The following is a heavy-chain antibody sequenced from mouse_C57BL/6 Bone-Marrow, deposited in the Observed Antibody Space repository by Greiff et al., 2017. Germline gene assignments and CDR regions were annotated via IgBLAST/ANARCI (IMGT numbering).Heavy chain of an antibody. CDR3: ARYDYGNYGGFAY. Sequence: QVQLQQSGAELVKPGASVKLSCKASGYTFTSYWMHWVKQRPGQGLEWIGMIHPNSGSTNYNEKFKSKATLTVDKSSSTAYMQLSSLTSEDSAVYYCARYDYGNYGGFAYWGQGTLVTVSA. CDR2: IHPNSGST. CDR1: GYTFTSYW. D-gene: IGHD2-1*01. V-gene: IGHV1-64*01. J-gene: IGHJ3*01.